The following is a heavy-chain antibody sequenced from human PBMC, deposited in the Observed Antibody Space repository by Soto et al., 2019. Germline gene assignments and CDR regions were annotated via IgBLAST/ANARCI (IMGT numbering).Heavy chain of an antibody. Sequence: SVKVSCKASGGTFSSYAISWVRQAPGQGLEWMGGIIPIFGTANYAQKFQGRVTITADESTSTAYMELSSLRSEDTALYYCARVVGSGSYRYYFDYWGQGTLVTVSS. CDR1: GGTFSSYA. V-gene: IGHV1-69*13. CDR3: ARVVGSGSYRYYFDY. CDR2: IIPIFGTA. D-gene: IGHD3-10*01. J-gene: IGHJ4*02.